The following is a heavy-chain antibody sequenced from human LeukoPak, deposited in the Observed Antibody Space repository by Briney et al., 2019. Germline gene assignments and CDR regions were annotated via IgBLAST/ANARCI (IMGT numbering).Heavy chain of an antibody. Sequence: GASVKVSCQASGYYYMHWVRQAPGQGLEWMGWINPNSGGTNYAQKFQGRVTMTRDTSISTAYMELSRLRSDDTAVYYCFFYDSSGYPVYWGQGTLVTVSS. D-gene: IGHD3-22*01. V-gene: IGHV1-2*02. J-gene: IGHJ4*02. CDR3: FFYDSSGYPVY. CDR1: GYYY. CDR2: INPNSGGT.